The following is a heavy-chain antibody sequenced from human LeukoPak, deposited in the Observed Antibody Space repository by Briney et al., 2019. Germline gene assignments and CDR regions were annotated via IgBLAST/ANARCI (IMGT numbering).Heavy chain of an antibody. CDR3: AKWGDYDVLTGYYDPDY. D-gene: IGHD3-9*01. J-gene: IGHJ4*02. CDR2: ITGSGGGT. V-gene: IGHV3-23*01. CDR1: GFTFGNYA. Sequence: DPGGSLRLSCAASGFTFGNYAMSWVRQAPGKGLEWVSAITGSGGGTYYADSVKGRFTISRDNSKNTLYLQMNSLRAEDTAVYYCAKWGDYDVLTGYYDPDYWGQGTLVTVSS.